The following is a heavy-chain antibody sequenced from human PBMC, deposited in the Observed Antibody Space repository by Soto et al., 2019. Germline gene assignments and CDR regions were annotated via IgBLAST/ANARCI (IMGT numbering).Heavy chain of an antibody. D-gene: IGHD2-15*01. CDR3: ARDGPRYCSGGSCYSGDYYYYGMDV. Sequence: QVQLQESGPGLVKPSQTLSLTCTVSGGSISSGGYYWSWIRQHPGKGLEWIGYIYYSGSTYYNPSIKSRVTISVDTSKNQFSLKLSSVTAADTAVYYCARDGPRYCSGGSCYSGDYYYYGMDVWGQGTTVTVSS. CDR1: GGSISSGGYY. V-gene: IGHV4-31*03. CDR2: IYYSGST. J-gene: IGHJ6*02.